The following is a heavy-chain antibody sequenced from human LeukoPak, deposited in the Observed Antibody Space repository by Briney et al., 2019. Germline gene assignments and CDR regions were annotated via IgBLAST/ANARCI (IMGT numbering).Heavy chain of an antibody. CDR2: IYDNGNT. Sequence: PAETLSLTCTVSAGSMNLFYWSWIPHPPGEPLECLGYIYDNGNTDYRPSLKSRITMSLDTSKNQYSLKVSSMTAADTAVYYCARGLRMAVTGMIWDFWGPGTPVIVSS. CDR3: ARGLRMAVTGMIWDF. D-gene: IGHD6-19*01. CDR1: AGSMNLFY. J-gene: IGHJ4*02. V-gene: IGHV4-59*01.